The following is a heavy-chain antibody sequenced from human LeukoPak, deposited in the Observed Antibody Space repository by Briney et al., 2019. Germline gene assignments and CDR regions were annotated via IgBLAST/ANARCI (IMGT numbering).Heavy chain of an antibody. CDR3: AKGMTLALLEGMDV. Sequence: GGSLRHSCAASGFTFSSYGMHWVRQAPGKGLEWVAVISYDGSNKYYADSVKGRFTISRDNSKNTLYLQMNSLRAEDTAVYYCAKGMTLALLEGMDVWGQGTTVTVSS. D-gene: IGHD2-8*01. J-gene: IGHJ6*02. CDR2: ISYDGSNK. V-gene: IGHV3-30*18. CDR1: GFTFSSYG.